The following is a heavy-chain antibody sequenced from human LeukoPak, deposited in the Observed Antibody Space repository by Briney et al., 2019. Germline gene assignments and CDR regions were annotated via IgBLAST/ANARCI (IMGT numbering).Heavy chain of an antibody. CDR2: IWYDGSNK. Sequence: GGSLRLSCAASGFTFSSYGMHWVRQAPGKGLEWVAVIWYDGSNKYYADSVKGRFTISRDNSKNTLYLQMNSLRAEDTAVYYCARVLLTVVPAFGYWGQGTLVTVSS. J-gene: IGHJ4*02. CDR3: ARVLLTVVPAFGY. D-gene: IGHD4-23*01. V-gene: IGHV3-33*01. CDR1: GFTFSSYG.